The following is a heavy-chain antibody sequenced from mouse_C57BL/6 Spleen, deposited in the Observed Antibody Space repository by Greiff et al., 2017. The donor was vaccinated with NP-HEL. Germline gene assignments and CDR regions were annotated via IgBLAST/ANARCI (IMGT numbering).Heavy chain of an antibody. Sequence: EVKLMESGGGLVKPGGSLKLSCAASGFTFSDYGMHWVRQAPEKGLEWVAYISSGSSTIYYADTVKGRFTISRDNAKNTLFLQMTSLRSEDTAMYYCARPYEGYDEYYFDYWGQGTTLTVSS. J-gene: IGHJ2*01. D-gene: IGHD2-2*01. V-gene: IGHV5-17*01. CDR2: ISSGSSTI. CDR1: GFTFSDYG. CDR3: ARPYEGYDEYYFDY.